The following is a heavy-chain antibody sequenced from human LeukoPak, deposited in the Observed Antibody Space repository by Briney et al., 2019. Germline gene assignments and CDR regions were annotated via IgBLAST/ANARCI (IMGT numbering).Heavy chain of an antibody. CDR3: ARDAHCSSTSCYSVAAPGWFDP. Sequence: SETLSLTCTVSGGSISSYYWSWIRQPPGKGLEWIGYIYTSGSTNYNPSLKSRVTISVDTSTNQFSLKLSSVTAADTAVYYCARDAHCSSTSCYSVAAPGWFDPWGQGTLVTVSS. J-gene: IGHJ5*02. V-gene: IGHV4-4*09. CDR1: GGSISSYY. CDR2: IYTSGST. D-gene: IGHD2-2*01.